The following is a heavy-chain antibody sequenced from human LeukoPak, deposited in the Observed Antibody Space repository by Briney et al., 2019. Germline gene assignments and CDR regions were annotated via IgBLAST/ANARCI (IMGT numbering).Heavy chain of an antibody. Sequence: GGSLRLSCAASGFTFSSYAMHWVRQAPGKGLEWVAVISYDGSNKYYADSVKGRFTISRDNSKNTLYLQMNSLKVEDTALYYCAKFSPYGGNSYWGQGTLVTVSS. CDR3: AKFSPYGGNSY. J-gene: IGHJ4*02. CDR2: ISYDGSNK. V-gene: IGHV3-30-3*02. CDR1: GFTFSSYA. D-gene: IGHD4-23*01.